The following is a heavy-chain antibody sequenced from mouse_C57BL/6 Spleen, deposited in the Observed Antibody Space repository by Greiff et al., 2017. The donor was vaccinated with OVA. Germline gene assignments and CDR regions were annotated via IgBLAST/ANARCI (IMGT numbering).Heavy chain of an antibody. CDR2: IDPENGDT. J-gene: IGHJ3*01. CDR3: TTWRDYDPFAY. Sequence: EVKLQQSGAELVRPGASVKLSCTASGFNIKDDYMHWVKQRPEQGLEWIGWIDPENGDTEYASKFQGKATITADTSSNTAYLQLSSLTSEDTAVYYCTTWRDYDPFAYWGQGTLVTVSA. V-gene: IGHV14-4*01. D-gene: IGHD2-4*01. CDR1: GFNIKDDY.